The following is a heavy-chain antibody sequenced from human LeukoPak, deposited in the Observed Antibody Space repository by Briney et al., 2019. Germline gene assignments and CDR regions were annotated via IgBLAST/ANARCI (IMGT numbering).Heavy chain of an antibody. J-gene: IGHJ4*02. CDR2: ISSSSSTI. D-gene: IGHD5-18*01. CDR1: GFTFSSYS. CDR3: ARVDTALSAD. V-gene: IGHV3-48*01. Sequence: GGSLRLSCAASGFTFSSYSMNWVRQAPGKGLEWVSYISSSSSTIYYADSVKGRFTISRDNAKNSLYLQMNSLRAEDTAVYYCARVDTALSADWGQGTLVTVSS.